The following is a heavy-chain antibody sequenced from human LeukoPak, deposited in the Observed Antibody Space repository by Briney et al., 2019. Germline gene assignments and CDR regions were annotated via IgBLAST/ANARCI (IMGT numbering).Heavy chain of an antibody. CDR3: ARDPYSSSWSYGMDV. CDR2: IKQDGSEK. D-gene: IGHD6-13*01. J-gene: IGHJ6*02. Sequence: PGGSLRLSCTASGFTFSSYWMSWVRQTPEKGLEWVANIKQDGSEKVYVDSVKGRFTISRDNAKSSLYLQMNSLRAEDKAVYYCARDPYSSSWSYGMDVWGQGTTATVSS. CDR1: GFTFSSYW. V-gene: IGHV3-7*05.